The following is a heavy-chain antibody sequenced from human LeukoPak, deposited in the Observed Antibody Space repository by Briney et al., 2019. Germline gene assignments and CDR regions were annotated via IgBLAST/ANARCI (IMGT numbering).Heavy chain of an antibody. CDR1: GYTFTSYD. J-gene: IGHJ6*03. D-gene: IGHD2-15*01. Sequence: ASVKVSCKASGYTFTSYDINWVRQATGQGLEWMGWMNPNSGNTGYAQKFQGRVTMTEDTSTDTACMELSSLRSEDTAVYYCATASGSRYYYYYMDVWGKGTTVTISS. V-gene: IGHV1-8*01. CDR2: MNPNSGNT. CDR3: ATASGSRYYYYYMDV.